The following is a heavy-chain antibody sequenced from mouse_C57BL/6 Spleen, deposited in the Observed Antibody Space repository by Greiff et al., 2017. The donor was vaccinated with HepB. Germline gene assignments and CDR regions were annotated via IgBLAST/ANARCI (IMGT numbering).Heavy chain of an antibody. CDR1: GFTFSSYA. V-gene: IGHV5-4*03. J-gene: IGHJ1*03. D-gene: IGHD2-1*01. CDR2: ISDGGSYT. CDR3: ARALIYDGNYENWYFDV. Sequence: EVKLVESGGGLVKPGGSLKLSCAASGFTFSSYAMSWVRQTPEKRLEWVATISDGGSYTYYPDNVKGRFTISRDNAKNNLYLQMSHLKSEDTAMYYCARALIYDGNYENWYFDVWGTGTTVTVSS.